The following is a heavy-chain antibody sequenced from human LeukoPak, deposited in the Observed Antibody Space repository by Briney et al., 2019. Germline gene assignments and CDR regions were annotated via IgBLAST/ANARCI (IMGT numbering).Heavy chain of an antibody. CDR3: ASTPSTMPIDY. D-gene: IGHD2-2*01. J-gene: IGHJ4*02. V-gene: IGHV1-8*03. Sequence: GGSVKVSCKASGYTFTSYDINWVGQSAGHGGEGMGWMNPNSGNTGYAQKFQGRVTITRNTSISTAYMELSSLRSEDTAVYYCASTPSTMPIDYWGQGTLVTVSS. CDR1: GYTFTSYD. CDR2: MNPNSGNT.